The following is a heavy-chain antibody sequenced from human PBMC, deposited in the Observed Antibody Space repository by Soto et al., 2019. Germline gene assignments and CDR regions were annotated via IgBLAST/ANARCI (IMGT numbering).Heavy chain of an antibody. CDR3: ARVVVQYYYDSSGTRFDP. Sequence: QVQLQQWGAGLLKPSETLSLTCAVYGGSFSGYYWSWIRQPPGKGLEWIGEINHSGSTNYNPSLKNRVTISVDTSKNQFSLKLSSVTAADTAVYYCARVVVQYYYDSSGTRFDPWGQGTLVTVSS. D-gene: IGHD3-22*01. CDR2: INHSGST. CDR1: GGSFSGYY. V-gene: IGHV4-34*01. J-gene: IGHJ5*02.